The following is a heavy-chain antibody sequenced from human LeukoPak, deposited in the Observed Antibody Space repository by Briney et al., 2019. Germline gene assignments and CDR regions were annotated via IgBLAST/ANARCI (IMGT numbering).Heavy chain of an antibody. CDR2: FDPEDGET. CDR1: GYTLTELS. J-gene: IGHJ4*02. D-gene: IGHD1-26*01. V-gene: IGHV1-24*01. CDR3: ATSMPWTRIFSGSYQGNYFDY. Sequence: GASVKVSCKVSGYTLTELSMHWVRQAPGKGLEWMGGFDPEDGETIYAQKFQGRVTMTEDTSTDTAYMELSSLRSEDTAVYYCATSMPWTRIFSGSYQGNYFDYWGQGTLVTVSS.